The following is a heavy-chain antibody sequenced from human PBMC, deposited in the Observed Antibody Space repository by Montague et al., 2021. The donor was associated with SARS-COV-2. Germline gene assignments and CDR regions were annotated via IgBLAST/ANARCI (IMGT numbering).Heavy chain of an antibody. CDR2: IYYTGSS. J-gene: IGHJ4*02. V-gene: IGHV4-61*01. CDR3: AREGGIRIFGVVILYYFDY. Sequence: SETLSLTCTVSGGSISSGSFYWSWIRQPPGKGLELIGYIYYTGSSNYNPSLKSRVTISVDTSKNQFSLRLSSVTAADTAVYYCAREGGIRIFGVVILYYFDYWGQGTLVTVSS. CDR1: GGSISSGSFY. D-gene: IGHD3-3*01.